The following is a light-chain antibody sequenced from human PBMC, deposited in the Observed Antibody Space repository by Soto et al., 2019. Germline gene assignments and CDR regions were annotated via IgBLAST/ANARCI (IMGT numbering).Light chain of an antibody. CDR1: QSVSSD. J-gene: IGKJ1*01. CDR2: GAS. Sequence: EIVMTQSPATLSVSPGERATLSCRASQSVSSDLVWYQQKPGQAPRLLIYGASTRATGIPVRFSGSGSGTEFTLTISSLQSEDFAVYYCQQYNSWPPWTFGQGTKVDIK. V-gene: IGKV3-15*01. CDR3: QQYNSWPPWT.